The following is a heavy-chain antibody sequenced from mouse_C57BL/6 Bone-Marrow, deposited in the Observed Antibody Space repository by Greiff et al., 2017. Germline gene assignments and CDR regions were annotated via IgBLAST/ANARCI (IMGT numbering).Heavy chain of an antibody. CDR3: ARQYYYGSSHWYFYV. CDR1: GFTFTDYY. V-gene: IGHV7-3*01. CDR2: IRNKATGYTT. D-gene: IGHD1-1*01. J-gene: IGHJ1*03. Sequence: EVKLVESGGGLVQPGGSLSLSCAASGFTFTDYYMSWVRQPPGKALEWMGFIRNKATGYTTEYSASVKGRFTISRDNSQSILYLQMNALRAEDSATYYCARQYYYGSSHWYFYVWGTGTTVTVSS.